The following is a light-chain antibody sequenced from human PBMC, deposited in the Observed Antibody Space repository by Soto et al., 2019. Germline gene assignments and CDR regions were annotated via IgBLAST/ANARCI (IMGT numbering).Light chain of an antibody. Sequence: SALSQPASVSGSPGQSITISCTGTSSDVGGFEYVSWYQHQPGKAPKLIIYDVTKRPSGVSNRFSGSKSGNTASLTISGIQAEDEGDYYCGSITRSSTSVFGTGTKVNV. V-gene: IGLV2-14*01. J-gene: IGLJ1*01. CDR1: SSDVGGFEY. CDR3: GSITRSSTSV. CDR2: DVT.